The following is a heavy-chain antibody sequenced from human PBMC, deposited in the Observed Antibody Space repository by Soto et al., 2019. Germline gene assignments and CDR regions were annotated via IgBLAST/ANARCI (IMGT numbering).Heavy chain of an antibody. CDR3: ARSGDWYSSSNNWVAP. CDR2: ICYSGSN. V-gene: IGHV4-61*01. J-gene: IGHJ5*02. Sequence: PSPTLSLTGTVSGGSVSSGRDYWSWIRQPPGQGLEWIGEICYSGSNNYIPPLKSRVTISVDTSKNQFSLLLSSVTAADTAVYYCARSGDWYSSSNNWVAPWGQGTLVSVSS. CDR1: GGSVSSGRDY. D-gene: IGHD6-6*01.